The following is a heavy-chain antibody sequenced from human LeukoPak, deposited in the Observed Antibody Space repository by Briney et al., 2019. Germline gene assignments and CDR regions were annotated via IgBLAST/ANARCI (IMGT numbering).Heavy chain of an antibody. Sequence: SETLSLTCTVSGGSITNYYWSWIRQPPGTGLECIGYIYYSGSTNYNPSLKSRVTISLHTSKNQFSLKLNSATAADTAVYYCARGVPYGPSYEFFDYWGQGTLVTVSS. J-gene: IGHJ4*02. CDR3: ARGVPYGPSYEFFDY. CDR2: IYYSGST. D-gene: IGHD3-10*01. CDR1: GGSITNYY. V-gene: IGHV4-59*01.